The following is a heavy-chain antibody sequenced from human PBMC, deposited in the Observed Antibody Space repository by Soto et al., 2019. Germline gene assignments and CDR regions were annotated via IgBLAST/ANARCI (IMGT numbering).Heavy chain of an antibody. CDR3: ARDFDSSGYYGPVGAFDI. D-gene: IGHD3-22*01. J-gene: IGHJ3*02. CDR1: RFTFSSYT. V-gene: IGHV3-21*03. CDR2: ISSSTTYM. Sequence: GGSLRLSCSASRFTFSSYTMNWVRQAPGKGLEWVSSISSSTTYMYYADSVKGRFTISRDNAKNSLYLQVNSLRAEDTAVYYCARDFDSSGYYGPVGAFDIWGQGTMVTVSS.